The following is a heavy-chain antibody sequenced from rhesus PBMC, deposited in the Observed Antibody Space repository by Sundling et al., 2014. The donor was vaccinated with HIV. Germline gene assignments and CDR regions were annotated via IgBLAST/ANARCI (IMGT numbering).Heavy chain of an antibody. CDR3: ARTGPWTGFYXFDY. CDR1: GGSISSNY. V-gene: IGHV4-173*01. Sequence: QVQLQESGPGLVKPSETLSLTCAVSGGSISSNYWSWIRQPPGKGLEWIGRXSGSIGNTDYNPSLKSRVTISTDTSKNHLSLKLSSVTAADTAVYYCARTGPWTGFYXFDYWGQGTPGPPSPQ. D-gene: IGHD3-3*01. J-gene: IGHJ4*01. CDR2: XSGSIGNT.